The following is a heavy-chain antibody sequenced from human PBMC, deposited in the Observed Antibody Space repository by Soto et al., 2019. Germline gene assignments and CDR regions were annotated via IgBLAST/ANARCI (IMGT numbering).Heavy chain of an antibody. Sequence: VKVSCKASGYTFTGYYMHWVRQAPGQGLEWMGWINPNSGGTNYAQKFQGWVTMTRDTSISTAYMELSRLRSDDTAVYYCARGGQGIVVVPAASDYYYGIDAWGQGTTVTVSS. CDR3: ARGGQGIVVVPAASDYYYGIDA. CDR2: INPNSGGT. CDR1: GYTFTGYY. V-gene: IGHV1-2*04. D-gene: IGHD2-2*01. J-gene: IGHJ6*02.